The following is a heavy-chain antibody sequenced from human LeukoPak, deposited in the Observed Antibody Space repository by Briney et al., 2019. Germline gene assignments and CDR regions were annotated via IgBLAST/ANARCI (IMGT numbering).Heavy chain of an antibody. CDR2: TRRSGSTI. V-gene: IGHV3-11*01. CDR3: AKDQPHYYDSLRFDF. Sequence: GGPLRLSCAASGSTFSDYYMSWIRQAPGKGLPWVSCTRRSGSTIYYADSLKGRFTITRDNAKNSLYLQMNSLRAEDTAVYYCAKDQPHYYDSLRFDFWCQGPRVTGSS. J-gene: IGHJ5*01. D-gene: IGHD3-22*01. CDR1: GSTFSDYY.